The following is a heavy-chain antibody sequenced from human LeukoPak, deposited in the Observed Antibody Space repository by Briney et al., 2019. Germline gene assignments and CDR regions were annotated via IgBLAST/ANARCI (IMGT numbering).Heavy chain of an antibody. CDR3: AREGTASSSPNWFDP. CDR1: GYTFTGYY. Sequence: GASVKVSCKASGYTFTGYYMHWVRQSPGQGLEWMGWINPDSGGTNYAQNFQGRVTMTRDTSISTDYMELSRLRSDDTAVYYCAREGTASSSPNWFDPWGQGTLVTVSS. CDR2: INPDSGGT. D-gene: IGHD6-13*01. V-gene: IGHV1-2*02. J-gene: IGHJ5*02.